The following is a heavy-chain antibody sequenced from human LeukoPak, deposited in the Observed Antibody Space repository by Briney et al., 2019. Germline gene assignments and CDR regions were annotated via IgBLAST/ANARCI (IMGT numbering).Heavy chain of an antibody. V-gene: IGHV4-59*12. CDR1: GGSISSYY. CDR3: ARDRPFIVGAAYFDY. Sequence: SETLSLTCTVSGGSISSYYWSWIRQPPGKGLEWIGYIYYSGSTNYNPSLKSRVTISVDTSKNQFSLKLSSVTAADTAVYYCARDRPFIVGAAYFDYWGQGTLVTVSS. CDR2: IYYSGST. J-gene: IGHJ4*02. D-gene: IGHD1-26*01.